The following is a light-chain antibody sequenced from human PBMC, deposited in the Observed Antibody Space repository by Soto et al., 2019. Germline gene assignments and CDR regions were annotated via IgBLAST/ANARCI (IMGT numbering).Light chain of an antibody. V-gene: IGLV2-14*01. Sequence: QSALTRPASVSGSPGQSITISCTGTGSDVGGYNYVSWYQQHPGKAPKVMIYDVSNPPSGGSNRFSGSKSGNTASLTISGLQAEDEADYYCTSYTSANTPVVFGGGTKVTVL. J-gene: IGLJ2*01. CDR2: DVS. CDR1: GSDVGGYNY. CDR3: TSYTSANTPVV.